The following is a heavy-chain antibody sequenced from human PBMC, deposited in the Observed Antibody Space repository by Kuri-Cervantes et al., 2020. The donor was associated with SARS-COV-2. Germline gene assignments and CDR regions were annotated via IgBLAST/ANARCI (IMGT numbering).Heavy chain of an antibody. Sequence: GESLKISCAASGFTFSGHWIHWVRQAPGKGLEWVGRIKSKTDGGTTDYAAPVKGRFTISRDDSKNTLYLQMNSLKTEDTAVYYCTTDSDYGDYDYWGQGTLVTVSS. CDR2: IKSKTDGGTT. V-gene: IGHV3-15*07. D-gene: IGHD4-17*01. J-gene: IGHJ4*02. CDR3: TTDSDYGDYDY. CDR1: GFTFSGHW.